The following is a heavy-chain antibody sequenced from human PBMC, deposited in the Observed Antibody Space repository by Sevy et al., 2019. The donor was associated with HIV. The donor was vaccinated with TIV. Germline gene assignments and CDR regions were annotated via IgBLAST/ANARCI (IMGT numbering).Heavy chain of an antibody. Sequence: ASVKVSCKASGGTFSNYAISWVRQAPGQGLEWMGGVIPVFNMSNYAQKFQGRVTITADESTSTAYMEVTSLRSDDTAIYYCGRRVDVVVSIPFYDAMGVWGQGTTVTVSS. CDR1: GGTFSNYA. CDR3: GRRVDVVVSIPFYDAMGV. D-gene: IGHD5-12*01. V-gene: IGHV1-69*13. CDR2: VIPVFNMS. J-gene: IGHJ6*02.